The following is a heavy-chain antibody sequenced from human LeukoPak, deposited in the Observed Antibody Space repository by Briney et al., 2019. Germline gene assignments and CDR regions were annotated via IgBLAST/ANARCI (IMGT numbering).Heavy chain of an antibody. J-gene: IGHJ3*02. CDR1: GGTFSSYA. CDR2: IIPIFGTA. V-gene: IGHV1-69*06. D-gene: IGHD4-17*01. CDR3: ARSDYGDPRKGDAFDI. Sequence: ASVTVSCKASGGTFSSYAISWVRQAPGQGLEWMGGIIPIFGTANYAQKFQGRVTITADKSTSTAYMELSSLRSEDTAVYYCARSDYGDPRKGDAFDIWGQGTMVTVSS.